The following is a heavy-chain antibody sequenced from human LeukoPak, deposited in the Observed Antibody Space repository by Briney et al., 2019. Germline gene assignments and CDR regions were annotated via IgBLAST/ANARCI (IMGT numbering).Heavy chain of an antibody. Sequence: PSETLSLTCTVSGGSISSSSYYWGWIRQPPGKGLEWIGSIYYSGNTYYNPSLKSRVTISVDTSKNQFSLKLSSVTAADTAVYYCARRGEFCSGGSCYVLRYYYYMDVWGEGTTVTVSS. CDR3: ARRGEFCSGGSCYVLRYYYYMDV. D-gene: IGHD2-15*01. CDR2: IYYSGNT. V-gene: IGHV4-39*01. CDR1: GGSISSSSYY. J-gene: IGHJ6*03.